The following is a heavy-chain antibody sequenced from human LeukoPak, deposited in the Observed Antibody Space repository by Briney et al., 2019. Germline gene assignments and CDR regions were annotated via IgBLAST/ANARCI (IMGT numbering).Heavy chain of an antibody. V-gene: IGHV1-69*13. CDR2: IIPIFGTA. Sequence: ASVKVSCKASGYTFTSYGISWVRQAPGQGLERMGGIIPIFGTANYAQKFQGRVTITADESTSTAYMELSSLRSEDTAVYYCARDGDGYSYGYNWFDPWGQGTLVTVSS. J-gene: IGHJ5*02. CDR3: ARDGDGYSYGYNWFDP. CDR1: GYTFTSYG. D-gene: IGHD5-18*01.